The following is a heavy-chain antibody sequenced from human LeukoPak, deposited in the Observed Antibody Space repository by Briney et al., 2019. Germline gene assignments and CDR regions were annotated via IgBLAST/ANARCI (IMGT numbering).Heavy chain of an antibody. CDR1: GGSISSYY. CDR2: IYYSGST. J-gene: IGHJ4*02. D-gene: IGHD4-17*01. Sequence: SETLSLTCTVSGGSISSYYWSWIRQPPRKGLEWIGYIYYSGSTNYNPSLKSRVTISVDTSKNQFSLKLSSVTAADTAVYYCARDYGDYYFDYWGQGTLVTVSS. CDR3: ARDYGDYYFDY. V-gene: IGHV4-59*01.